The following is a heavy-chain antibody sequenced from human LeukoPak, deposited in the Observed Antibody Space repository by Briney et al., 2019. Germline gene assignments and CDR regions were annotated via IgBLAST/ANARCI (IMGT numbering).Heavy chain of an antibody. J-gene: IGHJ6*03. V-gene: IGHV4-39*01. CDR1: GGSISSSSYY. CDR3: AGTYYYGSGPMDV. CDR2: IYYSGST. Sequence: KPSETLSLTCTVSGGSISSSSYYWGWIRQPPGKGLEWIGSIYYSGSTYYNPSLKSRVTISVDTSKNQFSLKLSSVTAADTAVYYCAGTYYYGSGPMDVWGKGTTVTISS. D-gene: IGHD3-10*01.